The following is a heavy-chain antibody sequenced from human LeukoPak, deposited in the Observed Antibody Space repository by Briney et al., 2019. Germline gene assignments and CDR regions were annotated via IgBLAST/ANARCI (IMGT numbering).Heavy chain of an antibody. D-gene: IGHD2-15*01. CDR1: GGTFSSYA. Sequence: ASVKVSCKASGGTFSSYAISWVRQAPGQGLEWMGGIIPIFGTANYAQKFQGRVTITADESTSTAYMELSSLRAEDTAVYYCAREVRDWFVVGTGDAFDIWGQGTMVTVSS. CDR3: AREVRDWFVVGTGDAFDI. V-gene: IGHV1-69*13. CDR2: IIPIFGTA. J-gene: IGHJ3*02.